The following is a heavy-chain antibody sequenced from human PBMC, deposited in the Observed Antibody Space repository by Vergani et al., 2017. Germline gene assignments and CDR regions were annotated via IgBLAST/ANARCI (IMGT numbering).Heavy chain of an antibody. CDR3: AREGITMVRGVMYYYCMDV. V-gene: IGHV1-2*02. Sequence: QVQLVQSGAEVKKPGASVKVSCKASGNTFTGYYMHWVRQAPGQGLEWMGWINPNSGGTNYAQQFQGRVTMPRDTSISTAYMELRRRRSDDTAVYYCAREGITMVRGVMYYYCMDVWGQGTTVTVSS. J-gene: IGHJ6*02. D-gene: IGHD3-10*01. CDR2: INPNSGGT. CDR1: GNTFTGYY.